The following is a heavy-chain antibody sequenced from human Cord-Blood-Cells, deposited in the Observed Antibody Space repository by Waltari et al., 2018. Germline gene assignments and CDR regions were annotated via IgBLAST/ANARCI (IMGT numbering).Heavy chain of an antibody. CDR3: ARVGSGYYHDAFDI. CDR2: IIPIFGTA. CDR1: GGTFSSYA. V-gene: IGHV1-69*01. Sequence: VSCKASGGTFSSYAISWVRQAPGQGLEWMGGIIPIFGTANYAQKFQGRVTITAEESTSTAYMELSSLRSEDTAVYYCARVGSGYYHDAFDIWGQGTMVTVSS. J-gene: IGHJ3*02. D-gene: IGHD3-3*01.